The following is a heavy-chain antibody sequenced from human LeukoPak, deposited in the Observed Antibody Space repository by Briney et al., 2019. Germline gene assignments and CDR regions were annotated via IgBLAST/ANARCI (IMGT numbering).Heavy chain of an antibody. Sequence: GGSLRLSCAASGFTFSDYYMSWVRQAPGKGLEWVSHISDSGRTIYYADSVTGRFTISRDNAKNSLYLQMNSLRAEDTAVYYCASQYYYAMDVWGQGTTVTVSS. D-gene: IGHD4-11*01. V-gene: IGHV3-11*01. J-gene: IGHJ6*02. CDR3: ASQYYYAMDV. CDR1: GFTFSDYY. CDR2: ISDSGRTI.